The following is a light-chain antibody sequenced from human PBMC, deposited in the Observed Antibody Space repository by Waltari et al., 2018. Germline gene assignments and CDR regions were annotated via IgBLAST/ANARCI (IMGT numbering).Light chain of an antibody. V-gene: IGLV8-61*01. CDR2: KGI. J-gene: IGLJ3*02. CDR3: SMYMGSGVWV. CDR1: SGSISSTSY. Sequence: QTVVTQEPSLSVSPGGTVTLTCALSSGSISSTSYPTWYQQTPGQPPRTLVYKGISRSSGVPDRFSGSILGNTAALTITGAQADDESGYDCSMYMGSGVWVFGGGTKLTVL.